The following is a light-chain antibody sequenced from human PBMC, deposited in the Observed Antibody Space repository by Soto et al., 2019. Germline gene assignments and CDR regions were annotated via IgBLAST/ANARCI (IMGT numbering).Light chain of an antibody. CDR3: QLYGSSRYMYT. Sequence: EIVLTQSPGTLSLSPGERATLSCRASQSVSSSYLAWYQQKPGQAPRLLIYGASSRATGIPDRFSGSGSGTDFTLTISRLEPEDFAVYYCQLYGSSRYMYTFGQGTKLEIK. CDR1: QSVSSSY. V-gene: IGKV3-20*01. J-gene: IGKJ2*01. CDR2: GAS.